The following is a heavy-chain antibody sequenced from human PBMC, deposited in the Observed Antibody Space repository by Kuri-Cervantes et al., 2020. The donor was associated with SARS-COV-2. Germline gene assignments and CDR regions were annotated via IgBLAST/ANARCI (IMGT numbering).Heavy chain of an antibody. Sequence: SVKVSCKASGYTFTGYYMHWVRQAPGQGLEWMGGIIPTFGIENYAQKFQGRVTITTDESTSTAYMEPSSLRSEDTAVYYCARRGYCSGGSCYSSLRGAFDIWGQGTMVTVSS. CDR3: ARRGYCSGGSCYSSLRGAFDI. CDR1: GYTFTGYY. D-gene: IGHD2-15*01. V-gene: IGHV1-69*05. CDR2: IIPTFGIE. J-gene: IGHJ3*02.